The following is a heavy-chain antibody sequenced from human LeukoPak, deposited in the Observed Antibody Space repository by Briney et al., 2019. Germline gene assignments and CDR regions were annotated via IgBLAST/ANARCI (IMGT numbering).Heavy chain of an antibody. CDR1: GYTFTSYY. Sequence: ASVKVSCKASGYTFTSYYIHWVRQAPGQGLEWMGIINPSGGSTSYAQKFQGRVTMTRDTSTSTVYMELSSLRSEDTAVYYCARDHGERGSPPDAFFDLWGRGTLVTVSS. D-gene: IGHD3-10*01. CDR2: INPSGGST. CDR3: ARDHGERGSPPDAFFDL. J-gene: IGHJ2*01. V-gene: IGHV1-46*01.